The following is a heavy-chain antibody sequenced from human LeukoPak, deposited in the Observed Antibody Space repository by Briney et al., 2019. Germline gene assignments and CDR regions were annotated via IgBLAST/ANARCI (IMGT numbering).Heavy chain of an antibody. V-gene: IGHV3-20*04. CDR2: INWNGGST. J-gene: IGHJ1*01. D-gene: IGHD6-19*01. CDR3: AKDNRRHYTSGPNPDSLH. CDR1: GFTFDDYG. Sequence: GGSLRLSCAASGFTFDDYGMSWVRQAPGKGLEWVSGINWNGGSTGYADSVKGRFTISRDNAKNSLYLQMNSLRVEDTAFYYCAKDNRRHYTSGPNPDSLHWGQGAWSPSPQ.